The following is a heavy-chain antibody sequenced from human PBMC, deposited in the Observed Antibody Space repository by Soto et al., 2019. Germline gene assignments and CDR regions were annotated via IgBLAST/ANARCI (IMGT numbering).Heavy chain of an antibody. J-gene: IGHJ5*02. CDR1: GYTFTSYG. V-gene: IGHV1-18*04. CDR3: ARSRQYQLLYIGWFDP. D-gene: IGHD2-2*02. CDR2: ISAYNGNT. Sequence: QVQLVQSGAEVKKPGASVKVSCKASGYTFTSYGISWVRQAPGQGLEWMGWISAYNGNTNYAQKLQGRVTMTTDTSTSTAYMELRSLRSDATAVYYCARSRQYQLLYIGWFDPWGQGTLFTVSS.